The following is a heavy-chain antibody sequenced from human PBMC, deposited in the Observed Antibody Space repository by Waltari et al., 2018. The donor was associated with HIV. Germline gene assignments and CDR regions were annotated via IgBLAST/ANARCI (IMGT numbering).Heavy chain of an antibody. Sequence: EVQLVQSGAEVKKPGESLKISCKGSGYNFTTYWIGWVRQMPGKGLEWMGIMYPFDAEASNGPCLRGQVTIAVDKAISTAYLQWNSLQASDTAMYYWWRLGYCGSARCPSGYYYSYGMGVWGQGTTVTVS. CDR2: MYPFDAEA. CDR3: WRLGYCGSARCPSGYYYSYGMGV. D-gene: IGHD2-2*01. J-gene: IGHJ6*02. CDR1: GYNFTTYW. V-gene: IGHV5-51*01.